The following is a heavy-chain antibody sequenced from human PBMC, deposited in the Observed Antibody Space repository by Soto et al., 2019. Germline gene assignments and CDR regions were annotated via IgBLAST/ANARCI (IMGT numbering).Heavy chain of an antibody. V-gene: IGHV1-46*01. CDR1: GYTFTSYY. D-gene: IGHD3-22*01. J-gene: IGHJ4*02. CDR2: INPSGGST. CDR3: ARAYYDSSGYYYVGWVGYFDY. Sequence: QVQLVQSGAEVKKPGASVKVSCKASGYTFTSYYMHWVRQAPGQGLEWMGIINPSGGSTSYAQKFQGRVSMTSDTSTSTVYMELSSLRSEDTAVYYCARAYYDSSGYYYVGWVGYFDYWGQGTLVTVSS.